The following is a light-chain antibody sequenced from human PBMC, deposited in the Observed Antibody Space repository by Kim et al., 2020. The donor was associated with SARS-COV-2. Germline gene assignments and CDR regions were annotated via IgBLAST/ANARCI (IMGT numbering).Light chain of an antibody. CDR3: QSYDSSLSGWV. V-gene: IGLV1-40*01. Sequence: QSVLTQPPSVSGAPGQRVTISCTGSTSNIGAGDDVHWYQQFPGIAPKLLMYGNSNRPSGVPDRFSASKSGTSASLAITGLQAEDEADYYCQSYDSSLSGWVFGGGTKLTVL. CDR1: TSNIGAGDD. CDR2: GNS. J-gene: IGLJ3*02.